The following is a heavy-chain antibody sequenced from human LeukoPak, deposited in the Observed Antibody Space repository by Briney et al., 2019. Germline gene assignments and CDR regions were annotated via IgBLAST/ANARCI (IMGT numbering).Heavy chain of an antibody. CDR1: GYTFTSYD. CDR2: MNPNSGNT. J-gene: IGHJ5*02. V-gene: IGHV1-8*03. D-gene: IGHD3-10*01. Sequence: ASVKVSCRASGYTFTSYDINWVRQATGQGLEWMGWMNPNSGNTGYAQKFQGRVTITRNTSISTAYMELSSLRSEDTAVYYCARSRSGYYYGSGDWFDPWGQGTLVTVSS. CDR3: ARSRSGYYYGSGDWFDP.